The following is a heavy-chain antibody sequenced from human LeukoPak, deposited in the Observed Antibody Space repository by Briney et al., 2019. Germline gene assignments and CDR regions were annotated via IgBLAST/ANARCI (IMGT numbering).Heavy chain of an antibody. CDR3: ARSEYSSSWALFDY. CDR2: IHYSGST. CDR1: GGSISSYY. V-gene: IGHV4-59*01. J-gene: IGHJ4*02. D-gene: IGHD6-13*01. Sequence: SETLSLTCTVSGGSISSYYWSWIRQPPGKGLEWLGYIHYSGSTNYNPSLKSRVTISVDTSKNQFSLKLSSVTAADTAVYYCARSEYSSSWALFDYWGQGTLVTVSS.